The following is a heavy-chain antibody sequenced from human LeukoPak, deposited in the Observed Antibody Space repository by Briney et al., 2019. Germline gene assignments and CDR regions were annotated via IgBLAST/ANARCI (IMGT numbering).Heavy chain of an antibody. CDR1: GFTFSNYA. J-gene: IGHJ5*02. CDR2: ISGSGGTT. Sequence: PGGSLRLSCAASGFTFSNYAMSWVRQAPGKGLEWVSAISGSGGTTYYADSVKGRFTISRDNSKNTLYLQMNSLRGEDTAVYYCAKGRTVTTLYWFDPWGQGALVTVSS. D-gene: IGHD4-17*01. V-gene: IGHV3-23*01. CDR3: AKGRTVTTLYWFDP.